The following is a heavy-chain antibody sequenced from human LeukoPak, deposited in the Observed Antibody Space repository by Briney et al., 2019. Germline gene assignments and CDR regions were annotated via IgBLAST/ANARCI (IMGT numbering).Heavy chain of an antibody. CDR1: GYTFTGYY. J-gene: IGHJ5*02. Sequence: ASVKLSCKASGYTFTGYYMHWVRQAPGQGLEWMGWINPNSGGTNYAQKFQGRVTMTRDTSISTAYMELSRLRSDDTAVYYCARDHRVTVRGVISPLNPWGQGTLVTVSS. CDR3: ARDHRVTVRGVISPLNP. CDR2: INPNSGGT. D-gene: IGHD3-10*01. V-gene: IGHV1-2*02.